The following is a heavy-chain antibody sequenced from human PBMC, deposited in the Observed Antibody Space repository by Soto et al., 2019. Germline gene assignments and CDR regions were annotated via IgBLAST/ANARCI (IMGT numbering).Heavy chain of an antibody. CDR2: INPSGGST. CDR3: ARDNEGIGSGSPFYSYYYGMDV. J-gene: IGHJ6*02. Sequence: QVQLVQSGAEVKKPGASVKVSCKASGYTVTNYYMHWVRQAPGQGLEWMGIINPSGGSTSYEQKFRGRVTMTSDTYTNTVYMELSSLRFEDTAVYYCARDNEGIGSGSPFYSYYYGMDVWGQGTTVTVSS. CDR1: GYTVTNYY. V-gene: IGHV1-46*01. D-gene: IGHD3-10*01.